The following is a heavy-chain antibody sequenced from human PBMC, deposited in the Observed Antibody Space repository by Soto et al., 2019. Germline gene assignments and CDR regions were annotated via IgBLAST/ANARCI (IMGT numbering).Heavy chain of an antibody. CDR2: INAGNVNT. J-gene: IGHJ3*02. CDR1: GYTFTDYA. V-gene: IGHV1-3*01. Sequence: GASVKVSCKTSGYTFTDYAMHWVRQAPGQRLEWMGWINAGNVNTKFPQKFQGRVTMTEDTSTDTAYMELSSLRSEDTAVYYCATEEPRTYYYDNSAHWGAFDIWGQGTMVTVSS. CDR3: ATEEPRTYYYDNSAHWGAFDI. D-gene: IGHD3-22*01.